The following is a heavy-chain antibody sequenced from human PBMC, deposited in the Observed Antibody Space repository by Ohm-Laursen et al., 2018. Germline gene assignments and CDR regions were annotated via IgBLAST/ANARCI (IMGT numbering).Heavy chain of an antibody. J-gene: IGHJ4*02. D-gene: IGHD2-21*01. CDR3: ARYGLPDY. CDR1: GFTFSIAW. V-gene: IGHV3-11*04. Sequence: SLRLSCAAPGFTFSIAWMSWVRQTPGKGLEWVSYISGSDSTIYYADSVKGRFTISRDNAKNSLYLQMNSLRAEDTAVYYCARYGLPDYWGQGTLVTVSS. CDR2: ISGSDSTI.